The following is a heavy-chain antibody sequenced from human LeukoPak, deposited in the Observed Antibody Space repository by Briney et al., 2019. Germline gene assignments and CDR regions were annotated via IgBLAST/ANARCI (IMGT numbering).Heavy chain of an antibody. V-gene: IGHV4-39*01. CDR2: MYYSGSI. CDR3: ARPPPYYYDSSGYLEDFAR. Sequence: SETLSLTCTVSGGSISSSNSYWGWIRQPPGKGLEWIGSMYYSGSIYYNPSLKSRVTISVDTSKNQFSLKLSSVTAADTAVYYCARPPPYYYDSSGYLEDFARWGQGTLVTVSS. J-gene: IGHJ4*02. CDR1: GGSISSSNSY. D-gene: IGHD3-22*01.